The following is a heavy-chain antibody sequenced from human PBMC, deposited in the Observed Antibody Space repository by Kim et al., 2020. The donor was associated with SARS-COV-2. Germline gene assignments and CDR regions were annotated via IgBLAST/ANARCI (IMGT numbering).Heavy chain of an antibody. V-gene: IGHV3-11*01. Sequence: GSSMNCAASVNGRFSISRDNANKSLSLQMNSLTPEDTAVYYCVREPSNWGQGTLVTVSS. CDR2: GSSM. CDR3: VREPSN. D-gene: IGHD6-6*01. J-gene: IGHJ4*02.